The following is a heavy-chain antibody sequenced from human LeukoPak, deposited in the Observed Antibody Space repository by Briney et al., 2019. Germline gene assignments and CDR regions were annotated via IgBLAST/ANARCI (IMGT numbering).Heavy chain of an antibody. CDR2: ISASGDAT. Sequence: PGGSLRLSCAASGFTFSAHSMTWVRQAPGKGLEWVSGISASGDATFYADSVKGRFTISRDNCKNTVDLQMNSLRAEDTAVYYCARGDPRYVRYYFDCWGQGTLVTVSS. V-gene: IGHV3-23*01. D-gene: IGHD3-9*01. CDR3: ARGDPRYVRYYFDC. CDR1: GFTFSAHS. J-gene: IGHJ4*02.